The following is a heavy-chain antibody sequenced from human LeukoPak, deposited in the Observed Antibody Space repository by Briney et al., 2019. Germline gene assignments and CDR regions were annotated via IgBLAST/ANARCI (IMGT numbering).Heavy chain of an antibody. CDR1: GLTFSSYA. CDR2: ISSNGGST. V-gene: IGHV3-64*01. CDR3: ARAPYVDKAMDY. Sequence: GGSLRLSCAASGLTFSSYAMHWVRQAPGKGLEYVSSISSNGGSTYYANSVKGRFTISRDNSKNTLYLQMGSLRAEDMAVYYCARAPYVDKAMDYWGQGTLVTVSS. J-gene: IGHJ4*02. D-gene: IGHD5-18*01.